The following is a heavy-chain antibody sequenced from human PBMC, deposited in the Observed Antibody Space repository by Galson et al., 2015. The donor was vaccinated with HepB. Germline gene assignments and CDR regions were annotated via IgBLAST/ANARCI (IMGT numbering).Heavy chain of an antibody. J-gene: IGHJ5*02. CDR1: GFSLSTSGVG. CDR2: IYWNDDK. V-gene: IGHV2-5*01. Sequence: PALVKPTQTLTLTCTFSGFSLSTSGVGVGWIRQPPGKALEWLALIYWNDDKRYSPSLKSRLTITKDTSKNQVVLTMTNMDPVDTATYYCARVKGIVVVPAEFNWFDPWGQGTLVTVSS. D-gene: IGHD2-2*01. CDR3: ARVKGIVVVPAEFNWFDP.